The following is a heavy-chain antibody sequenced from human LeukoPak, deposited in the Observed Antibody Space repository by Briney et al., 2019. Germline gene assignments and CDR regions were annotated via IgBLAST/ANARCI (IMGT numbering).Heavy chain of an antibody. CDR1: GFTFSSYE. D-gene: IGHD3-10*01. CDR2: ISSSGSTI. J-gene: IGHJ4*02. Sequence: GGSLRLSCAASGFTFSSYEMNWVRQAPGKGLEWVSYISSSGSTIYYADSVKGRFTISRDNAKNSLYLQMNSLRAEDTAVYYCARDPRGVISHYFDYWGQGTLVTVSS. CDR3: ARDPRGVISHYFDY. V-gene: IGHV3-48*03.